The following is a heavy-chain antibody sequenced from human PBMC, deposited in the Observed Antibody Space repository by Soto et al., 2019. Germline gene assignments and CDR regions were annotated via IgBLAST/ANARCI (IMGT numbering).Heavy chain of an antibody. CDR1: GGSISSYY. CDR2: VYYSGST. Sequence: SETLSLTCTVSGGSISSYYWSWIRQPPGKGLEWIGTVYYSGSTDCNPSLKSRVTISVDTSKNQFSLKLSSVTAADTAVYYCAKNWNWGSLVHWGQGTLVTVSS. D-gene: IGHD7-27*01. J-gene: IGHJ4*02. V-gene: IGHV4-59*08. CDR3: AKNWNWGSLVH.